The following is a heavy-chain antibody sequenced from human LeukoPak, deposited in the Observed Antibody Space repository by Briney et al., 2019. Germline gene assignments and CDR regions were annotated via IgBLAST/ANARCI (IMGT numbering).Heavy chain of an antibody. CDR2: VSSSGANT. D-gene: IGHD2-15*01. V-gene: IGHV1-46*01. J-gene: IGHJ3*02. Sequence: ASVKVSCKASGYMFTSYNMQWVRQAPGQGLEWMGMVSSSGANTKYAQKFRGRVTMTSDTSTSTVYMELSSLRSEDTAVYYCARVYCSGGSCYSNAFDIWGQGTMVTVSS. CDR1: GYMFTSYN. CDR3: ARVYCSGGSCYSNAFDI.